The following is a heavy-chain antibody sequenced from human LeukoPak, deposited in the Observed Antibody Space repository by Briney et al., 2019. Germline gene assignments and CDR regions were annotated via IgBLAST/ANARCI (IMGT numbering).Heavy chain of an antibody. Sequence: GGSLRLSCAASGFTFGSYAMSWVRQAPGKGLEWVSAISGSGGRTYYEDSAKGRFTISRDNSKNTLYLQMNSLRAEDTAVYYCARGGGAFDIWGQGTMVTVSS. D-gene: IGHD3-10*01. V-gene: IGHV3-23*01. J-gene: IGHJ3*02. CDR2: ISGSGGRT. CDR3: ARGGGAFDI. CDR1: GFTFGSYA.